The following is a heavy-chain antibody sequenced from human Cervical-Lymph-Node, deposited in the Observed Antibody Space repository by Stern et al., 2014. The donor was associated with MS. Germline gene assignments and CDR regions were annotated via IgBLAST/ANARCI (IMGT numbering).Heavy chain of an antibody. V-gene: IGHV3-30*01. Sequence: DQLVESGGGVVQPGRSLRLSCAASGFTLSLYAMHWVRQAPGKGLEWVAVISYDGSKEHYADSVKGRFTISRDNSKNTLFLQMDSLRLEDTAVYYCARDTAALIDYWGQVTLVTVSA. CDR1: GFTLSLYA. CDR3: ARDTAALIDY. D-gene: IGHD6-13*01. J-gene: IGHJ4*02. CDR2: ISYDGSKE.